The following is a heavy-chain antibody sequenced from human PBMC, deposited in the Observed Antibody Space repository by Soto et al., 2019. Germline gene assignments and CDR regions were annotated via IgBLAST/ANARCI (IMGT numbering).Heavy chain of an antibody. J-gene: IGHJ5*02. Sequence: QAQVVQSGAEVRKPGSSVKLSCKASEGIFNSYAIAWVRQAPGQGLEWMGGIIPYFNTLNYAQKFQYRVTITADDSTNTVYMELSSPRSDDTAVYFCASGASRWYPYFFDPWAQGTLVTVSS. V-gene: IGHV1-69*01. CDR3: ASGASRWYPYFFDP. D-gene: IGHD6-13*01. CDR2: IIPYFNTL. CDR1: EGIFNSYA.